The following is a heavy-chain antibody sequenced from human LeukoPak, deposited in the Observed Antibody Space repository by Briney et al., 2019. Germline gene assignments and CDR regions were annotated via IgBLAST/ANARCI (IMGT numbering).Heavy chain of an antibody. Sequence: PETLSLTCTVSGGSFRGYYWSWIRQPPGKGLEWIGYIYTSGSTNYNPSLKSRVTISLDTSKNQFSLKLSSVTAADTAVYYCARHAWMNWFDPWGQGTLVTVSS. V-gene: IGHV4-4*09. J-gene: IGHJ5*02. CDR2: IYTSGST. CDR3: ARHAWMNWFDP. D-gene: IGHD1-1*01. CDR1: GGSFRGYY.